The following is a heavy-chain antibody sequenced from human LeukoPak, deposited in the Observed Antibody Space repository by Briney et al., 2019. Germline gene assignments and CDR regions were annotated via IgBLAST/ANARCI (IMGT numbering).Heavy chain of an antibody. D-gene: IGHD1-7*01. CDR3: AVITGTTFDY. CDR1: GYXFTXYX. CDR2: ISAYNSNT. V-gene: IGHV1-18*04. Sequence: ASGYXFTXYXXXXXXQXXXXGLEWMGWISAYNSNTNYAQKLQGRVTMTTDTSTSTAYMELRSLRSDDTAVYYCAVITGTTFDYWGQGTLVTVSS. J-gene: IGHJ4*02.